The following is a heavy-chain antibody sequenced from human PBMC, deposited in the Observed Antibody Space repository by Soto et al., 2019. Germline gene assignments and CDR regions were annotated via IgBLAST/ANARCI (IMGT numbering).Heavy chain of an antibody. V-gene: IGHV3-33*08. CDR3: ARTDTGGTYFEF. D-gene: IGHD1-1*01. Sequence: QVQLVESGGGVVRPGMSLSLSCADSGFTFSEYDMHWVRQAPGKGLEWVALISYLGTKTDYADSVKGRFTISRDNFKKTVSLQMESLRAEESAVYFSARTDTGGTYFEFWGRGTLVTVSS. CDR2: ISYLGTKT. J-gene: IGHJ4*02. CDR1: GFTFSEYD.